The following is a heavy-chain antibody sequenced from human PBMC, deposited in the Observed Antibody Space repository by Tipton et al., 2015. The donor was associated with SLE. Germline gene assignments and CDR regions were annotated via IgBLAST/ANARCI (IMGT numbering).Heavy chain of an antibody. V-gene: IGHV4-31*03. CDR3: ARGRRGAAAGDYYYYYMDV. CDR2: MYNGGKS. CDR1: GGSVSRGYYY. Sequence: TLSLTCSVSGGSVSRGYYYWTWIRQHPGRGLEWIGYMYNGGKSHYNPSLNSRVSISIDTSKNQFSLKLSSVTAADTAVYYCARGRRGAAAGDYYYYYMDVWGKGTTVTVSS. D-gene: IGHD6-13*01. J-gene: IGHJ6*03.